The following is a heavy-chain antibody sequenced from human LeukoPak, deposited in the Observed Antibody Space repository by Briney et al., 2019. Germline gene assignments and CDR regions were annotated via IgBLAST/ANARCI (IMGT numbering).Heavy chain of an antibody. V-gene: IGHV1-2*02. CDR3: ARGLYSGYYLNWFDP. Sequence: ASVKVSCKASGYTFTGYYMHWVRQAPGQGLEWMGWINPNSGGTNYAQKFQGRVTMTRDTSISTAYMELSRLRSDDTAVYYCARGLYSGYYLNWFDPWGQGTLVTVSS. CDR2: INPNSGGT. D-gene: IGHD5-12*01. CDR1: GYTFTGYY. J-gene: IGHJ5*02.